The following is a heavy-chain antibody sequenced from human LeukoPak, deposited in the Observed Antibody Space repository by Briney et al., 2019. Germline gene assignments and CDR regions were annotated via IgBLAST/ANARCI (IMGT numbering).Heavy chain of an antibody. D-gene: IGHD2-21*02. V-gene: IGHV1-2*02. CDR2: INLYSGGT. CDR3: ARVAGGHWYYFDL. J-gene: IGHJ4*02. Sequence: ASVKVSCKAFGYTFTAYYMHWVRQAPGQGLEWMGWINLYSGGTNYAQKFQGRVTMTRDTSISAAYMELDRLGSDDTAVYYCARVAGGHWYYFDLWGQASLVTVSS. CDR1: GYTFTAYY.